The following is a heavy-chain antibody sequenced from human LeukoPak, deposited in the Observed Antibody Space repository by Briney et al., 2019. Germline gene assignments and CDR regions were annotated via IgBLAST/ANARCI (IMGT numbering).Heavy chain of an antibody. J-gene: IGHJ4*02. D-gene: IGHD6-25*01. V-gene: IGHV3-30*02. CDR1: GFTFSSYG. CDR2: IRYVGSNK. Sequence: PGGSLRLSCAASGFTFSSYGMHWVRQAPGKGLEWVAFIRYVGSNKYYADSVKGRFTISRDNSKNTLYLQMNSLRAEDTAVYYCAKDLPAEIAAADYWGQGTLVTVSS. CDR3: AKDLPAEIAAADY.